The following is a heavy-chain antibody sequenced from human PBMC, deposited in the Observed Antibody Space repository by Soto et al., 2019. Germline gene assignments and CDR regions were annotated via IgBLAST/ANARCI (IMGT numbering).Heavy chain of an antibody. V-gene: IGHV4-31*03. D-gene: IGHD3-3*01. CDR2: IYYSGST. Sequence: QVQLQESGPGLVKPSQTLSLTCTVSGGFISSGDYYWNWIRQHPGKGLEWIGYIYYSGSTYYNPSLKRRGTISVDTSKNQCSLKLSSVPAADTAVYYCARWWSGSRQGFDPWGQGTLVTVSS. J-gene: IGHJ5*02. CDR1: GGFISSGDYY. CDR3: ARWWSGSRQGFDP.